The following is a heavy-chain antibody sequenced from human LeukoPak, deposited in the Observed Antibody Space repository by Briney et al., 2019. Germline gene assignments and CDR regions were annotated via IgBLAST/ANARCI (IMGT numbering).Heavy chain of an antibody. CDR3: ASAEYDYYYGMDV. Sequence: ASVKASCKASGYTFTGYYIHWVRQAPGQGLEWMGWINPNSGGTNYAQKFQGRVTMTRDTSISTAYMELSRLRSDDTTVYYCASAEYDYYYGMDVWGQGTTVTVSS. J-gene: IGHJ6*02. CDR2: INPNSGGT. V-gene: IGHV1-2*02. CDR1: GYTFTGYY. D-gene: IGHD6-6*01.